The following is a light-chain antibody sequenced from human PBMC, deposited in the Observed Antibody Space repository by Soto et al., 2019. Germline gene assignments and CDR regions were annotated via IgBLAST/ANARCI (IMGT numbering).Light chain of an antibody. Sequence: EMVLPQSPGTLSLSPGERATLSCRASHTISSSYLAWYQQKPGQAPRLLMYGISRRATGIPDRFSGSGSGTDFTLTTTSLEPEDFAVYYCEQYVTSSPRTFGQATKVEIK. J-gene: IGKJ1*01. CDR3: EQYVTSSPRT. CDR2: GIS. V-gene: IGKV3-20*01. CDR1: HTISSSY.